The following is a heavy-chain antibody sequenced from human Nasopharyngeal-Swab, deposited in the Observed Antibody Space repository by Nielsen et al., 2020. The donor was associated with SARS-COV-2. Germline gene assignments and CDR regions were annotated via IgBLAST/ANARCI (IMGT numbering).Heavy chain of an antibody. CDR1: GGSISFYY. CDR3: ARDAYSSRGLYYYGLDV. V-gene: IGHV4-59*01. CDR2: IYYSGST. D-gene: IGHD6-13*01. J-gene: IGHJ6*02. Sequence: SETLSLTCTVSGGSISFYYWSWIRQPPGKGLEWIGYIYYSGSTNYNPSLKSRVTISVDTSKNQFSLKLSSVTAADTAVYYCARDAYSSRGLYYYGLDVWGQGTTVTVSS.